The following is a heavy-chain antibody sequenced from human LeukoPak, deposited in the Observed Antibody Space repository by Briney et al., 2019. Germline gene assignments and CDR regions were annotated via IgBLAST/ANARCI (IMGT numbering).Heavy chain of an antibody. CDR1: GGSISSSSYY. V-gene: IGHV4-39*01. D-gene: IGHD6-6*01. Sequence: SETLSLTCTVSGGSISSSSYYWGWIRQPPGKGLEWIGSVYYSGNTYYYPSLKSRVTISIDTSKNRFSLRLSSVTAADTAIYYCARASAYSSSSGVNLWGQGTLVTVSS. CDR2: VYYSGNT. CDR3: ARASAYSSSSGVNL. J-gene: IGHJ5*02.